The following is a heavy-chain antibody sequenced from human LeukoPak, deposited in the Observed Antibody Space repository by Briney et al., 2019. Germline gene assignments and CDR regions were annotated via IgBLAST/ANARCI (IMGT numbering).Heavy chain of an antibody. J-gene: IGHJ4*02. D-gene: IGHD2/OR15-2a*01. CDR1: GGSISSSNW. V-gene: IGHV4-4*02. Sequence: SETLSLTCAVSGGSISSSNWWSWVRQPPGKGLEWIGEIYHSGSTYYNPTLKSRVTISVDTSKNQFSLKLNSVTAADTAVYYCATQILLCHYYWGQGTLVTVSS. CDR3: ATQILLCHYY. CDR2: IYHSGST.